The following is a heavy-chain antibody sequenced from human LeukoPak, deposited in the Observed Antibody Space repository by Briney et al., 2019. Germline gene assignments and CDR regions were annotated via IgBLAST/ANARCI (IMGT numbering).Heavy chain of an antibody. Sequence: PSETLSLTCTVSGGSISSYYWSWIRQPPGKGLEWIGYIYYSGSTNYNPSLKSRVTISVDTSKNQFSLKLSSVTAADTAVYYCARGRPLRGVIPDYWGQGTLVTVSS. CDR1: GGSISSYY. J-gene: IGHJ4*02. CDR3: ARGRPLRGVIPDY. D-gene: IGHD3-10*01. V-gene: IGHV4-59*01. CDR2: IYYSGST.